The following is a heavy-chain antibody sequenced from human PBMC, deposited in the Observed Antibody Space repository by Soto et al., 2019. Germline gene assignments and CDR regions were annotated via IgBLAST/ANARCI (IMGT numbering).Heavy chain of an antibody. CDR1: GYSFITHG. D-gene: IGHD4-17*01. CDR2: INPYTGNT. V-gene: IGHV1-18*01. CDR3: ARSPRISRSGDV. J-gene: IGHJ6*04. Sequence: QVEMVQSGAEVKKPGASVNVSCKTSGYSFITHGISWVRQAPGQGLKWMGWINPYTGNTNYAQRLQGRVTMTTDRSTSTAYMELRRLTSDDTALYYCARSPRISRSGDVWGKGTAVTVSS.